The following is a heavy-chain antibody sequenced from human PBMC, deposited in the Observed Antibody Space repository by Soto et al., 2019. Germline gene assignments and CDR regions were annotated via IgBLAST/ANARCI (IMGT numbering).Heavy chain of an antibody. J-gene: IGHJ4*02. CDR3: ARVRQPVLDYVDY. CDR2: ISPNTGGT. D-gene: IGHD3-3*01. Sequence: QVQLVQSGAEVKKPGASVKVSCKTSGYAFTGFYIHWVRQAPGQGLEWMGWISPNTGGTSYAQKFQGRVTMTRDTSISTAYMELTRLRSDDTAVFYCARVRQPVLDYVDYWGQGTLVTVSS. CDR1: GYAFTGFY. V-gene: IGHV1-2*02.